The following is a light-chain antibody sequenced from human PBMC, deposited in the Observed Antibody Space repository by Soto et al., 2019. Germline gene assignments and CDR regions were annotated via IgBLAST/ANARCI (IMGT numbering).Light chain of an antibody. Sequence: EVVLTQSPGTLSFSPGGRATLSCRASQSVSRRLAWYQQRPGQSPRLLISGASMRASGVPVRFIGSGSGTDFTLTITRLEPEDFAVYYCQQYGGSPIIFGLGTRLEIK. V-gene: IGKV3-20*01. CDR3: QQYGGSPII. CDR2: GAS. CDR1: QSVSRR. J-gene: IGKJ5*01.